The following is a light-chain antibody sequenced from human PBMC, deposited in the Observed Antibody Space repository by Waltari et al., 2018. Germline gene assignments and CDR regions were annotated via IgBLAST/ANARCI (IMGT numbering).Light chain of an antibody. V-gene: IGLV1-44*01. CDR1: SSNIGGNP. J-gene: IGLJ3*02. CDR2: NKD. Sequence: QSVLTQPPSASGTPGQRVTISCSGSSSNIGGNPVNWYQQLPGTAPKLLIYNKDQRPSGVPDRFSGSKSGTSASLAISGLQSEDEADYYCAAWDDSRNGPVFGGGTKLPVL. CDR3: AAWDDSRNGPV.